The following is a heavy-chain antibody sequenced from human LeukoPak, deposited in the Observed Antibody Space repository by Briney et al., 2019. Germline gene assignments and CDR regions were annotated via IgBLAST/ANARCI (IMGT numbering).Heavy chain of an antibody. J-gene: IGHJ6*03. CDR1: GYTFTSYG. CDR2: ISAYNGNT. Sequence: ASVKVSCKASGYTFTSYGISWVRQAPGQGLEWMGWISAYNGNTNYAQKLQGRVTMTTGTSTSTAYMELRSLRSDDTAVYYCARVVGTPYYDFWSGSYYMDVWGKGTTVTVSS. CDR3: ARVVGTPYYDFWSGSYYMDV. D-gene: IGHD3-3*01. V-gene: IGHV1-18*01.